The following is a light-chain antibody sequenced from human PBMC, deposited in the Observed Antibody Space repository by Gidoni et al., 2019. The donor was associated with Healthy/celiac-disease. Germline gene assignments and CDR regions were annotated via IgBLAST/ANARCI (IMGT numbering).Light chain of an antibody. V-gene: IGKV3-20*01. CDR2: GAS. Sequence: EIVFTQSPGTLSLSPGERATLSCRASQSVSSSYLAWYQQKPCQAPRLLIYGASSRATGIPDRFSGSGSGTDFTLTISRLEPEDFAVYYCQQYGSSRLTFGGGTKVEIK. CDR1: QSVSSSY. J-gene: IGKJ4*01. CDR3: QQYGSSRLT.